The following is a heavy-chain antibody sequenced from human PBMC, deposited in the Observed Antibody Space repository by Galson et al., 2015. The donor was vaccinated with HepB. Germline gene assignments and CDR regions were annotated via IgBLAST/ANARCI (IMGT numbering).Heavy chain of an antibody. CDR1: GFTFGDYA. CDR3: TRELGYYYGSGSDY. CDR2: IRTETYGGTT. D-gene: IGHD3-10*01. V-gene: IGHV3-49*04. Sequence: SLRLSCASSGFTFGDYAMNWVRQAPGKGLEWVAFIRTETYGGTTEYAASVKGRFTIFRDDSNSIAYLQMNSLKIADTAVYYCTRELGYYYGSGSDYGGQGTLVTVSS. J-gene: IGHJ4*02.